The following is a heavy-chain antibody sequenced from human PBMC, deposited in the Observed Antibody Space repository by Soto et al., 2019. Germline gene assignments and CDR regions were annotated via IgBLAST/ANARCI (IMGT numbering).Heavy chain of an antibody. CDR3: ARAPSRHYGDYGRDY. CDR1: GFPFSSYT. CDR2: ISSSTTYI. Sequence: EVQLVESGGGLVKPGGSLRLSCAASGFPFSSYTMNWVRQAPGKGLEWVSSISSSTTYIFYADSVRGRFTISRDNAKNSLYLQMNSLTADDTAGYYCARAPSRHYGDYGRDYGGQGILVTVSS. V-gene: IGHV3-21*01. D-gene: IGHD4-17*01. J-gene: IGHJ4*02.